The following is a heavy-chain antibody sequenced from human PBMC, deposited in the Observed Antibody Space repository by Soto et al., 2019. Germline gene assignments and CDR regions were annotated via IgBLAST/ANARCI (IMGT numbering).Heavy chain of an antibody. V-gene: IGHV3-74*01. Sequence: GGSLRLSCAASGFTFSNYWMHWVRQATGKGLVWVSRIDSDGSSTNYADSVKGRFTISRDNAKDTLFLQMNSLRAEDTAVYYCARGSPANWFVPWGQGTLVTVSS. J-gene: IGHJ5*02. CDR3: ARGSPANWFVP. CDR2: IDSDGSST. CDR1: GFTFSNYW.